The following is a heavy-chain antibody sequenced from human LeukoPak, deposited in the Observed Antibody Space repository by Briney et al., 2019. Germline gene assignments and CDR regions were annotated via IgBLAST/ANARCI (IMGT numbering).Heavy chain of an antibody. D-gene: IGHD5-18*01. CDR1: GFAVSNNY. J-gene: IGHJ4*02. CDR3: ARAGDTASFDY. V-gene: IGHV3-53*01. Sequence: GGSLRLSCAASGFAVSNNYMSWVRQAPGKGLEWVSVIYSGGSTYYADSVKGRFTISRDDSKNTIYLQMNSLRAEDTAVYYCARAGDTASFDYWGQGTLVTVSS. CDR2: IYSGGST.